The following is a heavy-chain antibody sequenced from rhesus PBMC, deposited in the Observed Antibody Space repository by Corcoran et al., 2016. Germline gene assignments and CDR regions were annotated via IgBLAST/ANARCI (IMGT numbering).Heavy chain of an antibody. J-gene: IGHJ4*01. CDR2: ISNTGKTI. V-gene: IGHV3S4*01. CDR1: GFTFSIYD. D-gene: IGHD3-40*01. Sequence: EVLLVESGGGWVQPGGFLRLSCAASGFTFSIYDLTWVRQALGEGLELVSSISNTGKTIYYADSVKGRFTISRDNAKNSLSLQMNSLKTEDTAVYYCTRSYGYGISSRFDYWGQGVLVTVSS. CDR3: TRSYGYGISSRFDY.